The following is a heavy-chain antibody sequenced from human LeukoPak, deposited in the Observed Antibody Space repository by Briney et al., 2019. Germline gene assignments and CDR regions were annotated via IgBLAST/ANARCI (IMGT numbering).Heavy chain of an antibody. V-gene: IGHV3-30-3*01. CDR1: GFTFSSYA. J-gene: IGHJ4*02. D-gene: IGHD6-19*01. Sequence: GGSLRLSCAASGFTFSSYAMHWVRQAPGKGLEWVAVISYDGSNKYYADSVKGRFTISRDNSKNTLYLQMNSLRAEDTAVYYCAKEIAVAGTGGDYWGQGTLVTVSS. CDR3: AKEIAVAGTGGDY. CDR2: ISYDGSNK.